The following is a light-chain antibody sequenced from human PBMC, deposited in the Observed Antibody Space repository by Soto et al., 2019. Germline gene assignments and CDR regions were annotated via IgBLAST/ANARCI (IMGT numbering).Light chain of an antibody. CDR1: SGHSSYA. J-gene: IGLJ2*01. V-gene: IGLV4-69*01. CDR2: LNGDGSH. Sequence: QPVLTQSPSASASLGASVKLTCTLSSGHSSYAIAWHQQQPGKGPRSLMKLNGDGSHNKADGIPDRFSGSSSGAERYLTIPSLQSEDEADYYCQTWGTGPVVFGGGTKVTVL. CDR3: QTWGTGPVV.